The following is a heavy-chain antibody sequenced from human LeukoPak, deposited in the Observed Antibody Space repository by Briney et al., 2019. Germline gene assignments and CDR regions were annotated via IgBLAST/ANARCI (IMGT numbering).Heavy chain of an antibody. D-gene: IGHD3-3*01. V-gene: IGHV4-39*07. J-gene: IGHJ1*01. CDR1: GGSISSSSYY. Sequence: PSETLSLTCTVSGGSISSSSYYWGWIRQPPGKGLEWIGSIYYSGSTYYNPSLKSRVTISVDTSKNQFSLKLSSVTAADTAVYYCAREQRFFQHWGQGTLVTVSS. CDR3: AREQRFFQH. CDR2: IYYSGST.